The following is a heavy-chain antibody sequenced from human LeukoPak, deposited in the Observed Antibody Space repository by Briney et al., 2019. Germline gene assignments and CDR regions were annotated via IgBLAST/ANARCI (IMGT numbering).Heavy chain of an antibody. CDR1: GXSVSSGNYY. CDR3: ARVDTVTTTFDY. J-gene: IGHJ4*02. Sequence: PSETLSLTCTVSGXSVSSGNYYWSWIRQPPGKGLEWIGYIHYTGSPNYNPSLKSRVTISVDTSKNQFSLRLNSVTAADTAVYYCARVDTVTTTFDYWGQGTLVTVSS. CDR2: IHYTGSP. V-gene: IGHV4-61*01. D-gene: IGHD4-17*01.